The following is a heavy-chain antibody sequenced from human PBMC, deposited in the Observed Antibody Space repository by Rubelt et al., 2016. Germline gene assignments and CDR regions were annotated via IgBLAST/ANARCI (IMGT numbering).Heavy chain of an antibody. Sequence: VAVISYDGSNKYYADSVKGRFTISRDNSKNTLYLQMNSLRAEDTAVYYCARTLASSQLRYFDWSRVKWGQGTTVTVSS. J-gene: IGHJ6*02. CDR2: ISYDGSNK. V-gene: IGHV3-30*01. D-gene: IGHD3-9*01. CDR3: ARTLASSQLRYFDWSRVK.